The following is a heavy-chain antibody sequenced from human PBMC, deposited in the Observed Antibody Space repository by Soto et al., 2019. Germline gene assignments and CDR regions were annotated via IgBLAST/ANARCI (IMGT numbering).Heavy chain of an antibody. CDR2: IYSGGST. CDR1: GFTVSSNY. D-gene: IGHD6-6*01. V-gene: IGHV3-53*01. J-gene: IGHJ4*02. Sequence: GGSLRLSCAASGFTVSSNYMSWVRQAPGKGLEWVSVIYSGGSTYYADSVKGRFTISRDNSKNTLYLQMNSLRAEDTAVYYCARSRNGSSSYYFDYWGQGTLVTVSS. CDR3: ARSRNGSSSYYFDY.